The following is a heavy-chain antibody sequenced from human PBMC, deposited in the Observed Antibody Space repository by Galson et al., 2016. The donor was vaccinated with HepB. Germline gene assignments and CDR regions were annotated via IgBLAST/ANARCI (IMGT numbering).Heavy chain of an antibody. J-gene: IGHJ4*02. CDR3: AIGPDLVATHEI. Sequence: TLSLTCSISGGSISRGGYYGSWIRQHPGNGLEWLGYIYYNGNTNSNSSLEGPATISTGQSKSQFSLNLTSVTAADTAVYYCAIGPDLVATHEIWGQGTLVTVSA. CDR1: GGSISRGGYY. V-gene: IGHV4-31*01. CDR2: IYYNGNT. D-gene: IGHD5-12*01.